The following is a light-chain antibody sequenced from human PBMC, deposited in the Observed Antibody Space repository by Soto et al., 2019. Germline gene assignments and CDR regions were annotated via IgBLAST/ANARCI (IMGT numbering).Light chain of an antibody. V-gene: IGKV3-20*01. CDR3: QQYGSSRWT. Sequence: EIVWTKSQGTMSLSPGERATLSCRAMQSVSGSSLAWYQQRPGQAPRLLIYGAFSRATGIPYRFSGSGSGTDFTLTITRLEPEYFSVYYCQQYGSSRWTFGRGTKVEIK. CDR2: GAF. CDR1: QSVSGSS. J-gene: IGKJ1*01.